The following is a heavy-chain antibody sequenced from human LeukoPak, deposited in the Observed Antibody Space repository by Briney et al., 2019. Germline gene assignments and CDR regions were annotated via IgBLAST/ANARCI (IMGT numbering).Heavy chain of an antibody. CDR2: ISSSGSTI. CDR1: GFTFSDYY. D-gene: IGHD6-13*01. Sequence: GGSLRLSCAASGFTFSDYYMSWIRQAPGKGLEWVSYISSSGSTIYYADSVKGRFTISGDNAKNSLYLQMNSLRAEDTAVYYCARVKSSSWRLRYYGMDVWGQGTTVTVSS. CDR3: ARVKSSSWRLRYYGMDV. J-gene: IGHJ6*02. V-gene: IGHV3-11*01.